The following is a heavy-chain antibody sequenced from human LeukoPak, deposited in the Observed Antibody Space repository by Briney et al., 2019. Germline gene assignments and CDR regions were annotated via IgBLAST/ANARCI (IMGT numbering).Heavy chain of an antibody. D-gene: IGHD1-1*01. J-gene: IGHJ4*02. CDR3: ARDPRNWYNWNDVFSGYFDY. V-gene: IGHV3-66*01. CDR1: GFTVSSNY. Sequence: PGGSLRLSCAASGFTVSSNYMSWVRQAPGKGLEWVSVIYSGGSTYYADSVKGRFTISRDNSKNTLYLQMNSLRAEDTAVYYCARDPRNWYNWNDVFSGYFDYWGQGTLVTVSS. CDR2: IYSGGST.